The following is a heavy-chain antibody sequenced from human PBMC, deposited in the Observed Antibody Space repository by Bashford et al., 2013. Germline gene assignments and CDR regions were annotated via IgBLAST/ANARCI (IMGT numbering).Heavy chain of an antibody. V-gene: IGHV2-5*01. D-gene: IGHD2-2*01. CDR2: IYWNDDK. Sequence: SGPTLVKPTQTLTLTCTFSGFSLSTSGVAVGWIRQPPGKALELLALIYWNDDKRYSASLKSRLTITKDTSKNQVVLTMTNMDPVDTATYYCAYIDDCSSPSCWGGFDPWGRGNPGHRLL. J-gene: IGHJ5*02. CDR3: AYIDDCSSPSCWGGFDP. CDR1: GFSLSTSGVA.